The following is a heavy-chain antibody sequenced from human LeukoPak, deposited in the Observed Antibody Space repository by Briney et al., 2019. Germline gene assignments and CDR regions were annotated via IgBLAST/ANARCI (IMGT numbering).Heavy chain of an antibody. CDR2: IYHSGST. J-gene: IGHJ4*02. V-gene: IGHV4-30-2*01. D-gene: IGHD4-17*01. CDR3: ASYGDYGIDY. Sequence: PSETLSLTCAVYGGSFSGYSWSWIRQPPGKGLEWIGYIYHSGSTYYNPSLKSRVTISVDRSKNQFSLKLSSVTAADTAVYYCASYGDYGIDYWGQGTLVTVSS. CDR1: GGSFSGYS.